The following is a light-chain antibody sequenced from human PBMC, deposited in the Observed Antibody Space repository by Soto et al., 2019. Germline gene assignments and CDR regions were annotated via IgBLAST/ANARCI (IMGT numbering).Light chain of an antibody. CDR1: SSDVGGYNY. J-gene: IGLJ1*01. CDR3: SSYAGSNNLGV. Sequence: QSVLTQPPSASGFPGQSATISSPGTSSDVGGYNYVSWYQQHPGKAPKLMIYDVSKRPSGVPDRFSGSKSGNTASLTVSGLQAEDEADYYCSSYAGSNNLGVFGTGTKLTVL. CDR2: DVS. V-gene: IGLV2-8*01.